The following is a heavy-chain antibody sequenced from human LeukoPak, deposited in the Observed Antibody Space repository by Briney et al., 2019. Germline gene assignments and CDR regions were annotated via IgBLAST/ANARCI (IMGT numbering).Heavy chain of an antibody. V-gene: IGHV3-7*01. CDR1: GFTFRSYW. CDR2: INLDGREK. Sequence: GGSLRLSCAASGFTFRSYWMSWGRQAPGKGLEWLANINLDGREKYYVDSVKCRYTISRDNDKNSLYLQMRSLRAEDTAIYYCARDSPYSDSFAYDYWGQGTLVTVSS. J-gene: IGHJ4*02. D-gene: IGHD1-26*01. CDR3: ARDSPYSDSFAYDY.